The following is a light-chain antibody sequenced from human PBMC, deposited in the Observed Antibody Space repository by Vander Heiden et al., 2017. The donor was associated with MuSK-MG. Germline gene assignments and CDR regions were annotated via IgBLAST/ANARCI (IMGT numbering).Light chain of an antibody. CDR3: QQYGSSPWT. V-gene: IGKV3-20*01. J-gene: IGKJ1*01. Sequence: EIVLTQSPGTLSLSPGERATLSCRASQSVSSSYLAWYQQKPGQAPRILIYGASSRATGIPDRFSGSESGTDFTLTISRLEPEDFAVYYCQQYGSSPWTFGQGTKVELK. CDR1: QSVSSSY. CDR2: GAS.